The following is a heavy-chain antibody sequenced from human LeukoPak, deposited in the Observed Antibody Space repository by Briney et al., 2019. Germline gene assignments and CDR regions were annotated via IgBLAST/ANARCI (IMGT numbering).Heavy chain of an antibody. CDR2: ISYDGTKT. CDR3: ATRQLVRDRWYFDY. CDR1: GFTFTTYG. Sequence: GGSLRLSCAASGFTFTTYGMHWVRQAPGEGLDWVALISYDGTKTYYSDSVKGRFTISRDSSRNTLYLQMTSLRAEDTAVYYCATRQLVRDRWYFDYWGQGTLVTVSS. V-gene: IGHV3-30*03. J-gene: IGHJ4*02. D-gene: IGHD6-13*01.